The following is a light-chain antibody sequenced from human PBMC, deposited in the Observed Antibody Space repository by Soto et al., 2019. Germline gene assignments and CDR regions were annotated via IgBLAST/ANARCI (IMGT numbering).Light chain of an antibody. CDR3: QQGYSFPVT. Sequence: DIQMTQSPSTLSGSVGDRVTITCRASQDIGDWLAWYQQKPGKAPKLLVYAASSLQSEVPSRFSGSGSGTDFTLTIGSLQPEDFATYYCQQGYSFPVTFGGGTKVDIK. V-gene: IGKV1-12*01. CDR1: QDIGDW. J-gene: IGKJ4*01. CDR2: AAS.